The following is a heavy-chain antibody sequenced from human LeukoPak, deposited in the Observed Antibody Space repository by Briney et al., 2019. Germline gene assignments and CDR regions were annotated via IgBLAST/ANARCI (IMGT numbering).Heavy chain of an antibody. J-gene: IGHJ6*03. CDR1: GFTFSRYG. Sequence: GGSLRLSCAASGFTFSRYGMHWVRQAPGKGLEWVAVISYDGSNKYYGDSVKGRFTISRDNSKNTLYLQMNSLRAEDTAVYYCARRDSERRTAPRYYYYYMDVWGKGTTVTISS. V-gene: IGHV3-30*03. D-gene: IGHD1-1*01. CDR3: ARRDSERRTAPRYYYYYMDV. CDR2: ISYDGSNK.